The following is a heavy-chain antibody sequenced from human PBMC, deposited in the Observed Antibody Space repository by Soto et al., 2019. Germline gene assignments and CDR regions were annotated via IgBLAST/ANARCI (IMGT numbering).Heavy chain of an antibody. CDR1: GGSITSSPYY. CDR2: VFYSGST. CDR3: ASSSLYGMDV. J-gene: IGHJ6*02. Sequence: SSETLSLTCAVSGGSITSSPYYWGWVRQPPGKGLEYIASVFYSGSTYYNPSLKSRVTISVDTSKNQFSLKLSSVTAADTAVYYCASSSLYGMDVWGQGTTVTVSS. V-gene: IGHV4-39*01.